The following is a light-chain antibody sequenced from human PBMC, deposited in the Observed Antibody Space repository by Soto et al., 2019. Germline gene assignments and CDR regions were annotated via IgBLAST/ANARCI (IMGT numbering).Light chain of an antibody. J-gene: IGKJ5*01. V-gene: IGKV3-20*01. CDR2: VAS. Sequence: EIVLTQSPGTLSLSPGERATLSCRASQSVSSNFLAWYQQKSGQAPRLLIYVASSMATGIPGRFSGSGSGTDFNLTISRLEPEDLAVYYCQQYASSPITFGQVTRLEIK. CDR1: QSVSSNF. CDR3: QQYASSPIT.